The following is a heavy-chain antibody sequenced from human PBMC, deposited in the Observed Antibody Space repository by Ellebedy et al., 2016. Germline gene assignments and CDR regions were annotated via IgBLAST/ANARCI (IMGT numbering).Heavy chain of an antibody. CDR3: AREVIAARSAYEY. J-gene: IGHJ4*02. D-gene: IGHD6-6*01. V-gene: IGHV4-34*01. Sequence: SETLSLTXAVYGGSFTDYLWTWIRQPPGKGLEWIVEIHHSGGTNYNPSLKSRVTISVDTSKNQFSLNLNSVTAADTAVYYCAREVIAARSAYEYWGQGTLVSVSS. CDR2: IHHSGGT. CDR1: GGSFTDYL.